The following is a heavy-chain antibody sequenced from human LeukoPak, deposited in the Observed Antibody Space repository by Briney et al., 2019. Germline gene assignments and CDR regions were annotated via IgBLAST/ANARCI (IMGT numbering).Heavy chain of an antibody. Sequence: GESLKISCKGSGYRFTNFWIGWVRQMPGKGLEWMGIIYPGDSYTRYSPPFQGQVTISADKSISTAYLQWSRLKASDTAMYYCARHGAYSGSHGWFDPWGQGTLVTVSS. J-gene: IGHJ5*02. V-gene: IGHV5-51*01. CDR3: ARHGAYSGSHGWFDP. CDR1: GYRFTNFW. D-gene: IGHD1-26*01. CDR2: IYPGDSYT.